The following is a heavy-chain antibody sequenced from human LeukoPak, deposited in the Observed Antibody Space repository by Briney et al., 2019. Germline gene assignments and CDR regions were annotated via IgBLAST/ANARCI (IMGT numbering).Heavy chain of an antibody. V-gene: IGHV3-21*01. CDR2: VSSNSYYI. J-gene: IGHJ4*02. CDR1: GFSFGAYV. CDR3: AREAGRDYYDSSGVPYSYYYFDY. Sequence: AGGSLRLSCAASGFSFGAYVMDWVRQAPGKGLEWVSSVSSNSYYIYYADSVRGRFTISRDNAKNSVFLQMNSLRAEDTAVYYCAREAGRDYYDSSGVPYSYYYFDYWGQGTLVTVSS. D-gene: IGHD3-22*01.